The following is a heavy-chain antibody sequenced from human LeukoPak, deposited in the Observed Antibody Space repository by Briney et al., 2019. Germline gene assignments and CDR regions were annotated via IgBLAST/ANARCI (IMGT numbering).Heavy chain of an antibody. CDR3: AREKTDYGDYSIDY. CDR1: GGTFSSCA. Sequence: GASVKVSCKXSGGTFSSCAISWVRQAPGQGLEWMGRIIPIFGTANYAQKFQGRVTITTDESTSTAYMELSSLRSEDTAVYYCAREKTDYGDYSIDYWGQGTLVTVSS. D-gene: IGHD4-17*01. V-gene: IGHV1-69*05. CDR2: IIPIFGTA. J-gene: IGHJ4*02.